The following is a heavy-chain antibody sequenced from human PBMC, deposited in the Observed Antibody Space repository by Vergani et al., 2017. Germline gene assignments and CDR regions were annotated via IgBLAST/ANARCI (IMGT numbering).Heavy chain of an antibody. Sequence: QVQLQESGPGLVKPSETLSLTCAVSGYSISSGYYWGWIRQPPGKGLEWIGSIYHSGRTSYNPSLKSRVTIAVDTSKNQFSLKLSSVTAADTAVYYCARQGLEEDYGGKGTHPPLGDYWGQGTLVTVSS. V-gene: IGHV4-38-2*01. CDR1: GYSISSGYY. D-gene: IGHD4-23*01. CDR3: ARQGLEEDYGGKGTHPPLGDY. J-gene: IGHJ4*02. CDR2: IYHSGRT.